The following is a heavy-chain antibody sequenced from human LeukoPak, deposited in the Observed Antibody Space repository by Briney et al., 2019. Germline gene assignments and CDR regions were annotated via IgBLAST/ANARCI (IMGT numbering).Heavy chain of an antibody. J-gene: IGHJ6*02. CDR2: IYYSGST. D-gene: IGHD1-7*01. CDR3: ARDNWNYGSSMDV. CDR1: GGSISSGDYY. Sequence: SQTLSLTCTVSGGSISSGDYYWSWIRQPPGKGLEWIGYIYYSGSTNYNPSLKSRVTISVDTSKNQFSLKLSSVTAADTAVYYCARDNWNYGSSMDVWGQGTTVTVSS. V-gene: IGHV4-61*08.